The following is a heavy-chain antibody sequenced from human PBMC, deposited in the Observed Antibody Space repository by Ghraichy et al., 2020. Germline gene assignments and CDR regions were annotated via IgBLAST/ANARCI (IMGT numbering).Heavy chain of an antibody. Sequence: SETLSLTCTVSGGSISSYYWSWIRQPPGKGLEWIGYIYYSGSTNYNPSLKSRVTISVDTSKNQFSLKLSSVTAADTAVYYCARGILEWLPFDYWGQGTLVTVSS. CDR2: IYYSGST. CDR3: ARGILEWLPFDY. D-gene: IGHD3-3*01. J-gene: IGHJ4*02. V-gene: IGHV4-59*01. CDR1: GGSISSYY.